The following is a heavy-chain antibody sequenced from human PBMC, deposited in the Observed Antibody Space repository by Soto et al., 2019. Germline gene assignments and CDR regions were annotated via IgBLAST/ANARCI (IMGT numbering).Heavy chain of an antibody. CDR2: INHSGST. Sequence: SETLSLTCAVYGGSFSGYYWSWIRQPPGKGLEWIGEINHSGSTNYNPSLKSRVTISVDTSKNQFSLKLSSVTAADTAVYYCARDRIAAAGSRYYYYYGMGVWGQGTTVTVSS. CDR1: GGSFSGYY. V-gene: IGHV4-34*01. CDR3: ARDRIAAAGSRYYYYYGMGV. D-gene: IGHD6-13*01. J-gene: IGHJ6*02.